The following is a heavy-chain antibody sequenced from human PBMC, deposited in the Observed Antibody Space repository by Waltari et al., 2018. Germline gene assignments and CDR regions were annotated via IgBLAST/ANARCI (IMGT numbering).Heavy chain of an antibody. V-gene: IGHV3-7*01. CDR3: AASVGVAPNY. D-gene: IGHD6-19*01. CDR1: GFTFNNYW. J-gene: IGHJ4*01. CDR2: IKQDASEK. Sequence: EVQLVESGGGLVQPGGSLRLSRAASGFTFNNYWMTWVRQAPGKGLEWVANIKQDASEKYYVDSVKGRFTISRDNTKNSLYLQMNSLRAEDTAVYYCAASVGVAPNYWGHGTLVTVSS.